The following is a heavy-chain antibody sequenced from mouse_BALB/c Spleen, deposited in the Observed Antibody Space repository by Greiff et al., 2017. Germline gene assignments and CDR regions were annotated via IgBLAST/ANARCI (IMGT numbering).Heavy chain of an antibody. CDR2: IYPGNVNT. CDR3: ARSTYYGNYDYAMDY. CDR1: GYTFTSYY. J-gene: IGHJ4*01. Sequence: QVQLQQSGPELVKPGASVRISCKASGYTFTSYYIHWVKQRPGQGLEWIGWIYPGNVNTKYNEKFKGKATLTADKSSSTAYMQLSSLTSEDSAVYFCARSTYYGNYDYAMDYWGQGTSVTVSS. V-gene: IGHV1S56*01. D-gene: IGHD2-10*01.